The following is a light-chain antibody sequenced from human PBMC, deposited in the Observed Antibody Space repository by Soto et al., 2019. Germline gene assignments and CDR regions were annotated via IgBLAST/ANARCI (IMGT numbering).Light chain of an antibody. Sequence: DIQMTQSPSSLSASVGARVTITCRASESIGSHLNWYQQKPGQAPKALIYAVSSLQSGVPSRFSGSGSGTDLPLTITSLQPEDFATYYCQQSYSAPQFTFGPGTRVDLK. J-gene: IGKJ3*01. CDR2: AVS. CDR1: ESIGSH. CDR3: QQSYSAPQFT. V-gene: IGKV1-39*01.